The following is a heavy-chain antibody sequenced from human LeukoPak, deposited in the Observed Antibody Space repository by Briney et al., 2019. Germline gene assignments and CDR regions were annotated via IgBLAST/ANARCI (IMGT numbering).Heavy chain of an antibody. Sequence: SETLSLTCNVSGGSISTSNYYWSWIRQPPGKGLEWIGYIYYSGSTNYNPSLKSRVTISVDTSKNQFSLKLSSVTAADTAVYYCARATGVGALNWGQGTLVTVSS. CDR2: IYYSGST. J-gene: IGHJ4*02. CDR3: ARATGVGALN. V-gene: IGHV4-61*01. D-gene: IGHD1-26*01. CDR1: GGSISTSNYY.